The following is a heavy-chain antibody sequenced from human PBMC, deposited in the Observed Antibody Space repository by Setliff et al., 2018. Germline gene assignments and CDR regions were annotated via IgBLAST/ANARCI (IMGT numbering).Heavy chain of an antibody. CDR3: ARDRGGTNPWFDP. J-gene: IGHJ5*02. V-gene: IGHV3-23*01. CDR1: GFTFSSWG. D-gene: IGHD3-10*01. Sequence: GGSLRLSCTASGFTFSSWGMSWVRQAPGKGLEWVSGINSGSGFLTHYADSVKGRFTISRDISTSTLYLHMNSLRAEDTAVYYCARDRGGTNPWFDPWGQGTLVTVSS. CDR2: INSGSGFLT.